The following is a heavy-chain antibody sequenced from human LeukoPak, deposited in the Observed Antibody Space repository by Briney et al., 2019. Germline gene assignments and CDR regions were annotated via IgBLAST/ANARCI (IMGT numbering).Heavy chain of an antibody. V-gene: IGHV3-7*03. CDR1: GVTFSHYW. CDR3: ARAYDSGSYYDGTDY. J-gene: IGHJ4*02. Sequence: GGSLRLSCAASGVTFSHYWMSWVRQAPGKGLEWVANIKHDGSEKYYVGSVKGRFTISRDNAENSLYLQMNSLEAEDTAVYFCARAYDSGSYYDGTDYWGQGTLVTVST. CDR2: IKHDGSEK. D-gene: IGHD3-22*01.